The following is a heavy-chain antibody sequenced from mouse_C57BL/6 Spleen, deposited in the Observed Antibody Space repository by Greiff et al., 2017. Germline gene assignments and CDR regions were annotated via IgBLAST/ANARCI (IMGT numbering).Heavy chain of an antibody. J-gene: IGHJ2*01. V-gene: IGHV1-64*01. CDR1: GYTFTSYW. CDR3: ARSNYGSSYDY. D-gene: IGHD1-1*01. Sequence: QVQLQQPGAELVKPGASVKLSCKASGYTFTSYWMHWVKQKPGQGLEWIGMIHPNSGSTNYNAKFKSKATLTVDKSSSTAYMQLRSLTSEDSAVYYCARSNYGSSYDYWGQGTTLTVSS. CDR2: IHPNSGST.